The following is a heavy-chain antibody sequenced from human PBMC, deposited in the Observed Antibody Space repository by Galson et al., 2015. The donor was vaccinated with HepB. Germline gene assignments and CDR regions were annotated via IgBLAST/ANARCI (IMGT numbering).Heavy chain of an antibody. V-gene: IGHV1-69*13. CDR2: IIPIFGTA. CDR1: GGTFSSYA. J-gene: IGHJ4*02. Sequence: SVKVSCKASGGTFSSYAISWVRQAPGQGLEWMGGIIPIFGTANYAQKFQGRVTITADESTSTAYMELSSLRSEDTAVYYCARKGSYGRQGYSDYWGQGTLVAVSS. CDR3: ARKGSYGRQGYSDY. D-gene: IGHD3-16*01.